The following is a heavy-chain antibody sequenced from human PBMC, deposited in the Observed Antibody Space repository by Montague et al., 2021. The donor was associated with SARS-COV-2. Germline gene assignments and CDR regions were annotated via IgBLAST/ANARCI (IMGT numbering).Heavy chain of an antibody. CDR3: ARHYSATLPAVY. CDR2: ISDSGST. V-gene: IGHV4-59*08. CDR1: GGSISSFD. J-gene: IGHJ4*02. D-gene: IGHD2-15*01. Sequence: SETLSLTCTVSGGSISSFDWSWFRQPPGKGLEWIGYISDSGSTNYNHSLTSRVTMSVDTSKNQFSLKVNPVTAADTAVYYCARHYSATLPAVYWGQGTLVTVSS.